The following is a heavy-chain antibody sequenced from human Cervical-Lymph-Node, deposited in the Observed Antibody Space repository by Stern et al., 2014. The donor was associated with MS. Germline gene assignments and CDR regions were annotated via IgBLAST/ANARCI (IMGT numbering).Heavy chain of an antibody. V-gene: IGHV4-59*01. Sequence: QVQLQESGPGLVKPSETLSLTCTVSGGSISSYYWSWIRQPPGKGLEWIGYIYYSGSTNYNPSLKSRVTISVDTSKNQFSLKLSSVTAADTAVYYCATQKRGYSYGYIPFDPWGQGTLVTVSS. D-gene: IGHD5-18*01. CDR1: GGSISSYY. J-gene: IGHJ5*02. CDR2: IYYSGST. CDR3: ATQKRGYSYGYIPFDP.